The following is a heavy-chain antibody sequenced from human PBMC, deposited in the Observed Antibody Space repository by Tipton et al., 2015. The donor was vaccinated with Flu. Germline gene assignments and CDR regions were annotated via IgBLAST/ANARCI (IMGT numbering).Heavy chain of an antibody. J-gene: IGHJ4*02. Sequence: TLSLTCTVSGGSITSYYWSWIRQPPGKGLEWIGYIYYSGSTNYNPSLKSRVTISVDTSKNQFSLKLSSVTAADTAVYYCARGTVTYYFDYWGQGTLVTVSS. D-gene: IGHD4-17*01. CDR1: GGSITSYY. CDR3: ARGTVTYYFDY. V-gene: IGHV4-59*12. CDR2: IYYSGST.